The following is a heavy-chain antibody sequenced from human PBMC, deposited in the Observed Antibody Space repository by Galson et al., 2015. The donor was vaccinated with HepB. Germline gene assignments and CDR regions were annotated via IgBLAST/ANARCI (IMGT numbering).Heavy chain of an antibody. D-gene: IGHD2-2*01. CDR2: ISDST. CDR1: GFTFSDFA. J-gene: IGHJ6*02. V-gene: IGHV3-23*01. Sequence: SLRLSCAASGFTFSDFAMSWVRQGPGKGLEWVSAISDSTYYADSEKGRFTISRDNSKNTVYLQMNSLRAEDTAIYYCVRYCIRTSCYGNDYYYGMDVWGRGTTVTVSS. CDR3: VRYCIRTSCYGNDYYYGMDV.